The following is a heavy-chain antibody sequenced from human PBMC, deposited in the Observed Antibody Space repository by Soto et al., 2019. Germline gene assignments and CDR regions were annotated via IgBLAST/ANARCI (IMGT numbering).Heavy chain of an antibody. V-gene: IGHV3-33*01. J-gene: IGHJ6*02. D-gene: IGHD6-13*01. CDR3: ARDSAQYSSSWYSTYYYYGMDV. CDR2: IWYDGSNK. Sequence: VGSLRLSCAASGFTFSSYGMHWVRQAPGKGLEWVAVIWYDGSNKYYADSVKGRFTISRDNSKNTLYLQMNSLRAEDTAVYYCARDSAQYSSSWYSTYYYYGMDVWGQGTTVTVSS. CDR1: GFTFSSYG.